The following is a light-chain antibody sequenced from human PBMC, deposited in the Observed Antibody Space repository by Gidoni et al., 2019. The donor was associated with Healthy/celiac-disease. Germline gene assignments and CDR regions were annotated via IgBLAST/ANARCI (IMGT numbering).Light chain of an antibody. V-gene: IGKV3-11*01. CDR1: PSVSSY. Sequence: EIVLTQSPATLSLSPGERATLSCRASPSVSSYLDWYQQKPGQAPRLLIDAASNRATGIPARFGGRGSGTVFTLTISRGEQEDVAVYYYQRRSSWRPTFGGXTKVEIK. CDR2: AAS. CDR3: QRRSSWRPT. J-gene: IGKJ4*02.